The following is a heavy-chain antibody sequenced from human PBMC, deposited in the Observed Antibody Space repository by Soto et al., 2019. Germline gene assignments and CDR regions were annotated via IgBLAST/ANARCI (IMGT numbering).Heavy chain of an antibody. Sequence: SETLSLTCTVSGGSISSYYWSWIRQPPGKGLEWIGYIYYSGSTNYNPSLKSRVTISVDTSKNQFSLKLSSVTAADTAVYYCASGNHYDSSGLFDYWGQGTLVTVS. D-gene: IGHD3-22*01. CDR3: ASGNHYDSSGLFDY. CDR1: GGSISSYY. CDR2: IYYSGST. J-gene: IGHJ4*02. V-gene: IGHV4-59*01.